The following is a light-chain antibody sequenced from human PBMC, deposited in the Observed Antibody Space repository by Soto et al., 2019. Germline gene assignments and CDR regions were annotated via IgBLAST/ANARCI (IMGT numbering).Light chain of an antibody. CDR3: QQSYSTPRT. CDR2: AAS. CDR1: QSISSY. V-gene: IGKV1-39*01. J-gene: IGKJ3*01. Sequence: DIQMTQYPSSLSASVADRLTLTCRASQSISSYLNWYKQTQGKAPKXXSYAASSLQSGVPSRFSGRGSGTDFTLTISSLKPEDFATYYCQQSYSTPRTVGPGTKVDI.